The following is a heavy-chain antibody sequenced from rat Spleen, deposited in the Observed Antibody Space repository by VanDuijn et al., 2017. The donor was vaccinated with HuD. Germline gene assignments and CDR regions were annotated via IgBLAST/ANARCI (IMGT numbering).Heavy chain of an antibody. Sequence: EVQLVESGGDLFQPGRSLKLSCAASGFTFRNYDMAWVRQAPTMGLEWVTSISPSGGATYYRDSVKGRFTFSRDNAKNTLYLQLDSLRSEDTATYYCVRQDTSGYSNWFAYWGQGTLVTVSS. CDR1: GFTFRNYD. CDR3: VRQDTSGYSNWFAY. J-gene: IGHJ3*01. D-gene: IGHD4-3*01. CDR2: ISPSGGAT. V-gene: IGHV5S13*01.